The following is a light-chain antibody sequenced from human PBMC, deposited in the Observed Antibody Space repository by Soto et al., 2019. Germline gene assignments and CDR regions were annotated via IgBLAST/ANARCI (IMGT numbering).Light chain of an antibody. Sequence: IVLTQSPATLSLSPGERATLSCRASQSVSNSLAWYQQKPGQTPRLLIYDASNRATGIPARFSGSGSWTDSTLNSCSRVPEDFAVYYDQHRTSWPPGATCGEESKVAIK. J-gene: IGKJ4*01. V-gene: IGKV3-11*01. CDR3: QHRTSWPPGAT. CDR1: QSVSNS. CDR2: DAS.